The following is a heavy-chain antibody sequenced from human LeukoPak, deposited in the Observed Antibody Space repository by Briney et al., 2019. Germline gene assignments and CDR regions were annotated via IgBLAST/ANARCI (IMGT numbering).Heavy chain of an antibody. Sequence: SETLSLTRTVSGGSISSYYWSWIRQPPGKGLEWIGYIYYSGSTNFNPSLKSRVTISVDTSKNQFSLKLSSVTAAGTAVYYCARRAFYYDSSGIYYFDYWGQGTLVTVSS. CDR1: GGSISSYY. D-gene: IGHD3-22*01. V-gene: IGHV4-59*01. J-gene: IGHJ4*02. CDR2: IYYSGST. CDR3: ARRAFYYDSSGIYYFDY.